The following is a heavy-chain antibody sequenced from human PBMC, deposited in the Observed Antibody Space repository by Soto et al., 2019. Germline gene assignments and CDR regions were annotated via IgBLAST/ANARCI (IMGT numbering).Heavy chain of an antibody. CDR3: AKGKDSPSYFHWQPWFVP. CDR2: IWYDGSNK. CDR1: GFTFSSYG. V-gene: IGHV3-33*06. Sequence: PGGSLRLFCAASGFTFSSYGMHWVRQAPRKGLAWVAVIWYDGSNKYYSDSVKCRFTISRDNSTNTLYLQMISLRAEDTAVYYSAKGKDSPSYFHWQPWFVPWCRGTLVTVSS. D-gene: IGHD3-9*01. J-gene: IGHJ5*02.